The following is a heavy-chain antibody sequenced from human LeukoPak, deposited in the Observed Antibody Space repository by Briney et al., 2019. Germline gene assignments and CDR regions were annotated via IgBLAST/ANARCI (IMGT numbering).Heavy chain of an antibody. J-gene: IGHJ4*02. CDR2: ISWNSGSI. CDR1: GFTFDDYA. Sequence: GGSLRLSCAASGFTFDDYAMHWVRQAPGKGLEWVSGISWNSGSIGYADSVKGRFTISRDNAKNSLYLQMNSLRAEDTALYYCAKDLYYDFWSGYSNWGQGTLVTVSS. CDR3: AKDLYYDFWSGYSN. D-gene: IGHD3-3*01. V-gene: IGHV3-9*01.